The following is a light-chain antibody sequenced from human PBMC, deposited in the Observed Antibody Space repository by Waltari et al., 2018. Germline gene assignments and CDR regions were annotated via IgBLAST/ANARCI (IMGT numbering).Light chain of an antibody. Sequence: QSVLTQPPSVSEAPRQRVTISCSGSSSNIGNTAVNWYQQLPGKAPKLLIYYDDLRPSGVSDRFSGSKSGTSASLAISGLQSEDEADYYCAAWDDSLNGVVFGGGTKLTVL. J-gene: IGLJ2*01. V-gene: IGLV1-36*01. CDR2: YDD. CDR3: AAWDDSLNGVV. CDR1: SSNIGNTA.